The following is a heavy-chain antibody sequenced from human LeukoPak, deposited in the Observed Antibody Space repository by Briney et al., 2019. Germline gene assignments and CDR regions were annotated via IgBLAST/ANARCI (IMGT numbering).Heavy chain of an antibody. Sequence: PGGSLRLSCAASGFTFSDYYMSWIRQAPGKGLEWVSAISGSGADTYYADSVKGRFTISRDSSKNTLFLQMYSLRAEDTAVYYCARDPGPLIAVAGTGRYFDYWGQGTLVTVSS. CDR3: ARDPGPLIAVAGTGRYFDY. D-gene: IGHD6-19*01. V-gene: IGHV3-23*01. J-gene: IGHJ4*02. CDR1: GFTFSDYY. CDR2: ISGSGADT.